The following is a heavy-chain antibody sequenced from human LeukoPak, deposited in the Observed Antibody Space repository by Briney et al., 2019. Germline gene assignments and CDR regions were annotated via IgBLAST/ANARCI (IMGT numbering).Heavy chain of an antibody. CDR1: GGSFSGYY. Sequence: SETLSLTCAVYGGSFSGYYWNWIRQPPGRGLEWIGEINHRGSTTYNPSLESRVTILVDTSKNQFSLRLSSVTAADTAVYYCARRLLYFGDPDYWGQGTLVTVSS. CDR3: ARRLLYFGDPDY. V-gene: IGHV4-34*01. D-gene: IGHD3-10*01. J-gene: IGHJ4*02. CDR2: INHRGST.